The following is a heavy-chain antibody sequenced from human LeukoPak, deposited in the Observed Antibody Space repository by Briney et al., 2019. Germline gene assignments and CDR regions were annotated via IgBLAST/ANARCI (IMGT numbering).Heavy chain of an antibody. J-gene: IGHJ1*01. CDR2: ISSSSSYI. D-gene: IGHD3-22*01. V-gene: IGHV3-21*01. CDR3: AREGGDYYDSSGYYETGYFQH. CDR1: GFTFSSYS. Sequence: PGGSLRLSCAVSGFTFSSYSMNWVRQAPGKGLEWVSSISSSSSYIYYADSVKGRFTISRDNAKNSLYLQMNSLRAEDTAVYYCAREGGDYYDSSGYYETGYFQHWGQGTLVTVSS.